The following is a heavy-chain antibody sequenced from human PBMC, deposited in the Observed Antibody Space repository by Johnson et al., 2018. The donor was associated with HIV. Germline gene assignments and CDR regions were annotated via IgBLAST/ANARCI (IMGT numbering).Heavy chain of an antibody. CDR3: AKGNGDRSAFDI. Sequence: QVQLVESGGGVVQPGRSLRLSCAASGFTFSSYAMHWVRQAPGKGLEWVAVISYDGSNKYYAESVKGRFTISRDNSKNTLYLQMNSLRAGDTAVYYCAKGNGDRSAFDIWGQGTMVTVSS. D-gene: IGHD4-17*01. CDR2: ISYDGSNK. V-gene: IGHV3-30*14. CDR1: GFTFSSYA. J-gene: IGHJ3*02.